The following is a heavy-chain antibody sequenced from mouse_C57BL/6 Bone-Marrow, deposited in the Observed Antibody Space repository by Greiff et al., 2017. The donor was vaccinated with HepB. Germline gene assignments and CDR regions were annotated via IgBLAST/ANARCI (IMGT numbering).Heavy chain of an antibody. V-gene: IGHV5-4*03. D-gene: IGHD2-9*01. Sequence: VMLVESGGGLVKPGGSLKLSCAASGFTFSSYAMSWVRQTPEKRLEWVATISDGGSYTYYPDNVKGRFTISRDNAKNNLYLQMSHLKSEDTAMYYCARVPSYYGYLFAYWGQGTLVTVSA. CDR2: ISDGGSYT. J-gene: IGHJ3*01. CDR1: GFTFSSYA. CDR3: ARVPSYYGYLFAY.